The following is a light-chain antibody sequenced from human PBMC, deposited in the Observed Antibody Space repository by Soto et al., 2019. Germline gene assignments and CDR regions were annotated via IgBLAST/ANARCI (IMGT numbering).Light chain of an antibody. J-gene: IGKJ2*01. CDR2: GAS. CDR3: QQYGSSPYT. Sequence: EIVLTQSPGTLSLSPGERATLSCRASQSVSSTYLAWYQQKPGQAPRLLIYGASIRATGVPDRFSGSGSGTDFTLTISRLESEDFAVDYCQQYGSSPYTFGQGTKLEIK. CDR1: QSVSSTY. V-gene: IGKV3-20*01.